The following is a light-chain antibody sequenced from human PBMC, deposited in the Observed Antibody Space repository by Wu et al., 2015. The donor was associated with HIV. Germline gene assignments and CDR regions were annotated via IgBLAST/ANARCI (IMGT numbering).Light chain of an antibody. CDR1: QDIYNY. CDR3: QQYDNLPIT. V-gene: IGKV1-33*01. J-gene: IGKJ4*01. Sequence: DTQMTQSPSSLSASVGDRVTITCQASQDIYNYLSWYQQKPGKAPQLLIYDASNLETGVPSRFSGSGSGTHFTFTISSLQPEDIATYYCQQYDNLPITFGGGTKVEI. CDR2: DAS.